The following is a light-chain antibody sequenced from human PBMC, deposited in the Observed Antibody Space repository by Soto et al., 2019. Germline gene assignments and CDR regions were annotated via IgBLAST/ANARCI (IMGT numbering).Light chain of an antibody. Sequence: QSVLTQPASVFGSLGQSITISCTGTSSDIGGYKYVSWYQQHPGKAPKLIIFEVSNRPSGVSDRFSGSNSGNTASLTISGLQAEDEADYYCTSYSRYRVLVFXGGTKVTVL. CDR1: SSDIGGYKY. CDR2: EVS. J-gene: IGLJ3*02. V-gene: IGLV2-14*01. CDR3: TSYSRYRVLV.